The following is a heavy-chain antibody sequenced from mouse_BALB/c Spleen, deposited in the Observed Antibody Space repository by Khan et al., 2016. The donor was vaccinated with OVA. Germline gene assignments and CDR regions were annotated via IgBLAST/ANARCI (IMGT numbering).Heavy chain of an antibody. J-gene: IGHJ3*01. CDR2: IDPSDSEN. CDR1: GYTFTSYW. CDR3: ARREKYGYDPSWFAY. D-gene: IGHD2-2*01. Sequence: QVQLQQPGAELVRPGASVKLSCKASGYTFTSYWMNWVKQRPGHGLEWIGRIDPSDSENHYNQMFKDKATLTVDKSSTTAYMQLSSLNAEDSAVYFCARREKYGYDPSWFAYWGQGTLVTVSA. V-gene: IGHV1-61*01.